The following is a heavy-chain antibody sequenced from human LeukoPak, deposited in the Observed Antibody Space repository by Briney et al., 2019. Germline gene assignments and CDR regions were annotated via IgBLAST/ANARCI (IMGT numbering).Heavy chain of an antibody. V-gene: IGHV3-30*02. Sequence: PGGSLRLSCAASGFTFSSYGMHWVRQAPGKGLEWVAFIRYDGSNKYYADSVKGRFTISRDNSKNTLYLQMSSLRVADTAVYYCAKDWGYYDTSGYYFDYWGQGTLVSVSS. CDR1: GFTFSSYG. CDR2: IRYDGSNK. D-gene: IGHD3-22*01. CDR3: AKDWGYYDTSGYYFDY. J-gene: IGHJ4*02.